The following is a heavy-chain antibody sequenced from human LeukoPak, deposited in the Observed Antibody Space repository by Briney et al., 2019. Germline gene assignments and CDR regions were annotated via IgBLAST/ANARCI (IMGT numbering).Heavy chain of an antibody. CDR1: GVSISSSSYY. J-gene: IGHJ3*02. Sequence: PSETLSLTCTVSGVSISSSSYYWGWIRQPPGKGLEWIGSIYYSGSTYYNPSIKSRVTISVDTSKNQFSLKLSSVTAADTAVYYCARQFGHYGGNSGAFDIWGQGTMVTVSS. D-gene: IGHD4-23*01. CDR2: IYYSGST. V-gene: IGHV4-39*01. CDR3: ARQFGHYGGNSGAFDI.